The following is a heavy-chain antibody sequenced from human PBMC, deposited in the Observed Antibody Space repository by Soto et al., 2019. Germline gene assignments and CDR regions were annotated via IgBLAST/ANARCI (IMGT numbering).Heavy chain of an antibody. V-gene: IGHV1-2*04. Sequence: ASVKVSCKASGYTFTGYYMHWVRQAPGQGLEWMGWINPNSGGTNYAQKFQGWVTMTRDTSISTAYMELSRLRSDDTAVYYCARVGAGYSSSWYSAPFDYWGQGTLVTVSS. CDR1: GYTFTGYY. CDR3: ARVGAGYSSSWYSAPFDY. J-gene: IGHJ4*02. D-gene: IGHD6-13*01. CDR2: INPNSGGT.